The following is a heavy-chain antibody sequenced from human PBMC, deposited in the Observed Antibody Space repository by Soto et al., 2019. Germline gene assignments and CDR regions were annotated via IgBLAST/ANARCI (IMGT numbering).Heavy chain of an antibody. CDR2: IKQDGSEK. V-gene: IGHV3-7*05. CDR3: ARAPNSVTIFGVVIIDYYFDY. CDR1: GFTFSSYW. Sequence: EVQLVESGGGLVQPGGSLRLSCAASGFTFSSYWMSWVRQAPGKGLEWVANIKQDGSEKYYVDSVKGRFTISRDNAKNSLYLQMNSLRAEDTAAYHCARAPNSVTIFGVVIIDYYFDYWGQGTLVTVSS. D-gene: IGHD3-3*01. J-gene: IGHJ4*02.